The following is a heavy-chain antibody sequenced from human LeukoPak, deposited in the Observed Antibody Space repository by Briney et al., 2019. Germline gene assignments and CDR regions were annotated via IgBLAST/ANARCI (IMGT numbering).Heavy chain of an antibody. CDR2: IYPGDSDT. CDR1: GYSFTSYW. J-gene: IGHJ3*02. CDR3: ARSGLQYYDILTGYLLGLTDAFDI. V-gene: IGHV5-51*01. D-gene: IGHD3-9*01. Sequence: GESLKISCKGSGYSFTSYWIGWVRQMPGKGLEWMGIIYPGDSDTRYSPSFQGQVTISADKSISTAYLQWSSLKASDTAMYYCARSGLQYYDILTGYLLGLTDAFDIWGQGTMVTVSS.